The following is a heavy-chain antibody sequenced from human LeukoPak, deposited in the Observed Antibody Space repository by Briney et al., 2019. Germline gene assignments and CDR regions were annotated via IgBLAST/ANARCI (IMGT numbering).Heavy chain of an antibody. CDR1: GGTFDNSA. CDR2: IIPILNIP. J-gene: IGHJ6*02. D-gene: IGHD1-26*01. V-gene: IGHV1-69*04. CDR3: SKEKMEVGYYGLDV. Sequence: ASVKVSCKASGGTFDNSAINWVRQAPGQGLEWMGRIIPILNIPNYAQKLQGRVTIDADKSTSTATITLNSLRSDDTPDYYQSKEKMEVGYYGLDVWRQGTTV.